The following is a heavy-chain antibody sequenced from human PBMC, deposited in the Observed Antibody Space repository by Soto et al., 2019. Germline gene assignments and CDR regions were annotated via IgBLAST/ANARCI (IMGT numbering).Heavy chain of an antibody. CDR2: ISSRGSTI. J-gene: IGHJ4*02. CDR1: GFSFNTYE. V-gene: IGHV3-48*03. Sequence: ESGGGLVQPGGSLRLSCAAAGFSFNTYEMNWVRQAPGKGLEWVSYISSRGSTIYYADSVKGRFTVSRDNGKNSLYLQMNSLRAEDTAVYYCAYGGSCDYWGQGTQVTVSS. D-gene: IGHD1-26*01. CDR3: AYGGSCDY.